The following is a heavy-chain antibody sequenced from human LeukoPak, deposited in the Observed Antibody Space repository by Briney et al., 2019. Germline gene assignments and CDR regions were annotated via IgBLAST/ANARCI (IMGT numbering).Heavy chain of an antibody. D-gene: IGHD3-9*01. Sequence: GGSLRLSCAASGFTVSSNYMSWVRQAPGKGLEWVSVIYSGGSTYYADSVKGRFTISRDNAKNCLYLQMNSLRVEDTALYYCTKVTDWRTGFDYWGQGTLVTVSS. J-gene: IGHJ4*02. CDR3: TKVTDWRTGFDY. CDR1: GFTVSSNY. CDR2: IYSGGST. V-gene: IGHV3-53*05.